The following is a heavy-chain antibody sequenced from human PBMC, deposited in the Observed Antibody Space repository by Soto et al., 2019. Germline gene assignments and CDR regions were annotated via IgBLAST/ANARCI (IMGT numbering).Heavy chain of an antibody. CDR1: GGSFSGYF. J-gene: IGHJ6*03. V-gene: IGHV4-34*01. CDR2: VSHSGTT. D-gene: IGHD6-6*01. Sequence: PSETLSLTCAVYGGSFSGYFWSWIRRPPGVGLEWIGEVSHSGTTNYNPSLKSRVTISVDTSKNQFSLKLSSVTAADTAVYYCARRIQGRVYYYYYMDVRGGGTTVTVSS. CDR3: ARRIQGRVYYYYYMDV.